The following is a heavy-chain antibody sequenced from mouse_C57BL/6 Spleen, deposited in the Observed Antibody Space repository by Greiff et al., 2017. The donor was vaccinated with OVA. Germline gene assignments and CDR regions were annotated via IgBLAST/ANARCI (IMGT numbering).Heavy chain of an antibody. J-gene: IGHJ2*01. CDR1: GYSFTSYY. Sequence: VQLQQSGPELVKPGASVKISCKASGYSFTSYYIHWVKQRPGQGLEWIGWIYPGSGNTKYNEKFKGKATLTADTSSSTAYMQLSSLTSEDSAVYYCAMDYYGSPCYWGQGTTLTVSS. D-gene: IGHD1-1*01. CDR2: IYPGSGNT. CDR3: AMDYYGSPCY. V-gene: IGHV1-66*01.